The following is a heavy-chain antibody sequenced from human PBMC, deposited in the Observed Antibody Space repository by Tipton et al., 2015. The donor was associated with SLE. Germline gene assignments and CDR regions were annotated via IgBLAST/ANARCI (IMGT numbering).Heavy chain of an antibody. D-gene: IGHD3-22*01. CDR1: SYSISSGYY. CDR2: IHQSGNT. V-gene: IGHV4-38-2*01. J-gene: IGHJ4*02. CDR3: ARHDYDDNGYYLHYFDI. Sequence: TLSLTCAVSSYSISSGYYWGWIRQPPGKGLEWVGSIHQSGNTYFNPSLKSRVTMSMDTSKNQVFLRLSSGTAADTATYYCARHDYDDNGYYLHYFDIWGQGTLVTVSS.